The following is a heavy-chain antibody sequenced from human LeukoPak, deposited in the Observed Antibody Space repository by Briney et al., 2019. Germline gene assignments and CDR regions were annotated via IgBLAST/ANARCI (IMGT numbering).Heavy chain of an antibody. Sequence: ASVKVSCKASGYTFTSYGISWVRQAPGQGLEGMGWISAYNGNTNYAQKLQGRVTMTTDTSTSTAYMELRSLRSDDTAVYYCARVPVAGALLYYYYYMDVWGKGTTVTISS. J-gene: IGHJ6*03. D-gene: IGHD6-19*01. CDR3: ARVPVAGALLYYYYYMDV. CDR2: ISAYNGNT. CDR1: GYTFTSYG. V-gene: IGHV1-18*01.